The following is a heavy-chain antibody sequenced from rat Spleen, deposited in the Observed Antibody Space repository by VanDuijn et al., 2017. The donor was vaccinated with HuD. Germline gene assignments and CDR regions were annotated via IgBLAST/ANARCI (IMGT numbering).Heavy chain of an antibody. V-gene: IGHV5-7*01. CDR2: ISYDGSST. CDR3: ATQDYSGSLFDY. D-gene: IGHD1-1*01. Sequence: EVQLVESGGGLVQPGRSLKLSCVASGFSFSDYYMAWVRQAPKKGLEWVATISYDGSSTYYRDSVKGRLTVSRDDAKSTLYLQMDSLRSEDTATYYCATQDYSGSLFDYWGQGVMVTVSS. CDR1: GFSFSDYY. J-gene: IGHJ2*01.